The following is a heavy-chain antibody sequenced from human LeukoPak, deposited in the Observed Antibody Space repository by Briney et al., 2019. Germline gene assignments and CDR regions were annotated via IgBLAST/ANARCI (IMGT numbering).Heavy chain of an antibody. CDR2: IKSDGIAT. CDR1: GFTFSSYW. Sequence: PGGSLRLSCAASGFTFSSYWMHWVRQPPGKGLVWVSRIKSDGIATSYADSVKGRFTISRDNAKNTLYLQMNSLRAEDTAVYYCARGEPTIFDYWGQGTLVTVSS. D-gene: IGHD5-24*01. V-gene: IGHV3-74*01. J-gene: IGHJ4*02. CDR3: ARGEPTIFDY.